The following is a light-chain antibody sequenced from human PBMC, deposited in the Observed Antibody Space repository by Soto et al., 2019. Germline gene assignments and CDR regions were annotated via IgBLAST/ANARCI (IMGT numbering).Light chain of an antibody. CDR3: QQYGSSPPWT. J-gene: IGKJ1*01. V-gene: IGKV3-20*01. CDR2: GSS. CDR1: QSVSSSY. Sequence: EIVLTQSPGTLSLSPGERATLSCRASQSVSSSYLAWYQQKPGQAPRLLIYGSSSRATDIPDRFSGSGSGTDFTLTISRREPEDFAVDYCQQYGSSPPWTFGQGTKVEIK.